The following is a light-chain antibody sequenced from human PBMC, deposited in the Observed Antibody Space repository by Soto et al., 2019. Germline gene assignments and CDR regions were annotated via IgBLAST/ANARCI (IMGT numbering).Light chain of an antibody. CDR3: QTWGTGIHRA. Sequence: QLVLTQSPSASASLGASVKLTCTLSSGHSSYAIAWHQQQPEKGPRYLMKLNSDGSHSKGDGIPDRFSGSSSGAERYLTISSLQSEDEADYYCQTWGTGIHRAFGGGTKLTVL. J-gene: IGLJ3*02. CDR1: SGHSSYA. CDR2: LNSDGSH. V-gene: IGLV4-69*01.